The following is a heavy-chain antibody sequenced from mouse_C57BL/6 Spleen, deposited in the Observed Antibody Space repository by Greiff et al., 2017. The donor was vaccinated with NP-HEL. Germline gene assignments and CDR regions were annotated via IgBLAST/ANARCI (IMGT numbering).Heavy chain of an antibody. Sequence: QVQLQQPGAELVKPGASVKLSCKASGYTFTSYWMHWVKQRPGRGLEWIGRIDPNSGGTKYNEKFKSKATLTVDKPSSTAYMQLSSLTSEHSAVYYCARSGFTTVVATKGFDYWGQGTTLTVSS. V-gene: IGHV1-72*01. CDR3: ARSGFTTVVATKGFDY. J-gene: IGHJ2*01. CDR1: GYTFTSYW. CDR2: IDPNSGGT. D-gene: IGHD1-1*01.